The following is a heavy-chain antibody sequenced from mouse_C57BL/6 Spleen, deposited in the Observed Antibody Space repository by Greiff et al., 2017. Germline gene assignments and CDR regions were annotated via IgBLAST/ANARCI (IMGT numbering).Heavy chain of an antibody. CDR2: IRYDGSN. CDR1: GYSITSGYY. J-gene: IGHJ3*01. Sequence: EVKLEESGPGLVKPSQSLSLTCSVTGYSITSGYYWNWIRQFPGNKLEWMGYIRYDGSNNYNPSLKNRISITRDTSKNQFFLKLNSVTTEDTATYYCARGYDGYYGGFAYWGQGTLVTVSA. V-gene: IGHV3-6*01. CDR3: ARGYDGYYGGFAY. D-gene: IGHD2-3*01.